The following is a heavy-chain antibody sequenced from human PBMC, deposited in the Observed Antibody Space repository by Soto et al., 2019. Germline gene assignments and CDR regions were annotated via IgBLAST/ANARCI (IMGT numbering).Heavy chain of an antibody. V-gene: IGHV3-21*01. CDR3: ARGLVEMATKNRNGNNVQ. Sequence: GGSLRLSCAASGFTFSSYSMNWVRQAPGKGLEWVSSISSSSSYIYYADSVKGRFTISRDNAKNSLYLQMNSLRAEDTAVYYCARGLVEMATKNRNGNNVQWGQGTLVTVSS. D-gene: IGHD5-12*01. CDR1: GFTFSSYS. CDR2: ISSSSSYI. J-gene: IGHJ4*02.